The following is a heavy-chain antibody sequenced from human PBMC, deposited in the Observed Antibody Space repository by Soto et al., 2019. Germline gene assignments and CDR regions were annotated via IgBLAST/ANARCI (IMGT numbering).Heavy chain of an antibody. Sequence: QVQLQQWGAGLLKPSETLSLTCAVYGGSFSGYYWSWIRQPPGKGLEWIGEINHSGSTNYNPSLKSRLTISVDTSKKQFSLKLSSVTAADTAVYYCARSLLVSADACDIWGQGTMVTVSS. CDR3: ARSLLVSADACDI. CDR1: GGSFSGYY. V-gene: IGHV4-34*01. J-gene: IGHJ3*02. CDR2: INHSGST. D-gene: IGHD2-15*01.